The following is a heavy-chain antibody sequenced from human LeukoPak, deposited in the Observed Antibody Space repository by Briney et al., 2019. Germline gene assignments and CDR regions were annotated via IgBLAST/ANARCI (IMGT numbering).Heavy chain of an antibody. D-gene: IGHD3-9*01. CDR1: GYTFTGYC. V-gene: IGHV1-2*02. Sequence: ASVKVSCKASGYTFTGYCMHWVRQAPGQGLEWMGWINPNSGGTNYAQKFQGRVTMTRDTSISTAYMELSRLRSDDTAVYYCAREISAYFDWLSTGGWFDPWGQGTLVTVSS. J-gene: IGHJ5*02. CDR2: INPNSGGT. CDR3: AREISAYFDWLSTGGWFDP.